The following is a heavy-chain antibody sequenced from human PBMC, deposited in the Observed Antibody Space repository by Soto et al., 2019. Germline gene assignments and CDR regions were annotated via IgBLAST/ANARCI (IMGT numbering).Heavy chain of an antibody. CDR1: GFSLANYP. Sequence: PGGSLRLSCVASGFSLANYPMNWVRQTPGKGLEWISYSSPRGDTIYYADSVEGRFTISRDNARNSLSLHMSSLRDEDSALYYCSKGPHTNVLWPYYFESWGQGVPVTFSS. D-gene: IGHD3-10*02. CDR3: SKGPHTNVLWPYYFES. V-gene: IGHV3-48*02. CDR2: SSPRGDTI. J-gene: IGHJ4*02.